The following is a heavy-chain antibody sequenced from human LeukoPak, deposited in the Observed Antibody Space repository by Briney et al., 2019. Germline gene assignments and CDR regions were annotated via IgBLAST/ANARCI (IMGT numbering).Heavy chain of an antibody. CDR3: AKDPLVDYYDSSGYFDY. Sequence: GGSLRLSCAASGFTFDDYAMHWVRQAPGKGLEWVSGISWNSGSIGYADSVKGRFTISRDNSKNTLYLQMNSLRAEDTAVYYCAKDPLVDYYDSSGYFDYWGQGTLVTVSS. D-gene: IGHD3-22*01. V-gene: IGHV3-9*01. J-gene: IGHJ4*02. CDR1: GFTFDDYA. CDR2: ISWNSGSI.